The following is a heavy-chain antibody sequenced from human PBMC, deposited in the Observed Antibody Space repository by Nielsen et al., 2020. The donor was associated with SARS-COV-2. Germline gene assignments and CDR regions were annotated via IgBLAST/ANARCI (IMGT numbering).Heavy chain of an antibody. CDR1: GYPISSGYY. CDR3: AARKRIVATIEDY. J-gene: IGHJ4*02. D-gene: IGHD5-12*01. Sequence: SETLSLTCTVSGYPISSGYYWGWIRQPPGKGLEWIGSIYHSGSTYYNPSLKSRVTISVDTSKNQFSLKLSSVTAADTAVYYCAARKRIVATIEDYWGQGTLVTVSS. CDR2: IYHSGST. V-gene: IGHV4-38-2*02.